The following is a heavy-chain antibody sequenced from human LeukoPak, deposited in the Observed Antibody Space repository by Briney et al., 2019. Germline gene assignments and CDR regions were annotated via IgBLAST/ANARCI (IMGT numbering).Heavy chain of an antibody. CDR2: ISGGGDNR. V-gene: IGHV3-23*01. D-gene: IGHD1-26*01. CDR1: GSTFSTYA. Sequence: GGSLRLSCAASGSTFSTYAMSWVRQAPGKGLEWVSTISGGGDNRYYADSVKGRFTISRDNSKNTPYLQVNSLRAEDTAVYYCAKGGSVGATRYFDCWGQGTLATVSS. CDR3: AKGGSVGATRYFDC. J-gene: IGHJ4*02.